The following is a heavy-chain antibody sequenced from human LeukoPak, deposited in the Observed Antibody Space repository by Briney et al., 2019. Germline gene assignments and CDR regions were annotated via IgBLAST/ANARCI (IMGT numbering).Heavy chain of an antibody. D-gene: IGHD3-10*01. CDR3: ARHYYYGSGSFPMDV. CDR2: IIPIFGTA. J-gene: IGHJ6*03. Sequence: SVKVSCKASGGTFSSYAISWVRQAPGQGLEWMGGIIPIFGTANYAQKFQGRVTITTDESTSTAYMELSSLRSEDTAVYYCARHYYYGSGSFPMDVWGKGTTVTVSS. CDR1: GGTFSSYA. V-gene: IGHV1-69*05.